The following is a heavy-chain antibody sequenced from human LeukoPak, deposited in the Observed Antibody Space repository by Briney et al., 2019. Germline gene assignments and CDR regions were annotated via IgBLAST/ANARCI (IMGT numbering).Heavy chain of an antibody. Sequence: SETLSLTCTVSGCSITGYHWSWLRQPPGKGLEWIGYIYSSGSTEYKPSLKSRATISADTSKNQFSLKLTSVTAADTVIYYCARRNDFDIWGQGTMVTVSS. CDR3: ARRNDFDI. J-gene: IGHJ3*02. V-gene: IGHV4-4*08. CDR1: GCSITGYH. CDR2: IYSSGST.